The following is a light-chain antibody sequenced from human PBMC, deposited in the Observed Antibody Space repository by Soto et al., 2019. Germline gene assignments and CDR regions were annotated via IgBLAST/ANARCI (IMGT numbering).Light chain of an antibody. CDR3: QQYGSSSIT. J-gene: IGKJ5*01. V-gene: IGKV3-20*01. CDR2: DVS. CDR1: QSVSSSY. Sequence: EIVLTQSPGTLSLSPGERATLSCRASQSVSSSYLAWYQQKPGQAPRLLIYDVSNRATGIPARFSGSGSGTDFTLTISSLEPEDFAVYYCQQYGSSSITFGQGTRLEIK.